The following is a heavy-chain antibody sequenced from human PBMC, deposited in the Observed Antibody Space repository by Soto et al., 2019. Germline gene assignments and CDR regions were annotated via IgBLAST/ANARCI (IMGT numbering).Heavy chain of an antibody. J-gene: IGHJ4*02. CDR2: ISSSSSYI. CDR1: GFTFSSYS. D-gene: IGHD6-19*01. V-gene: IGHV3-21*01. CDR3: ARVAERQWLDDF. Sequence: EVQLVESGGGLVKPGGSLRLSCAASGFTFSSYSMNWVRQATGKGLEWVSSISSSSSYIYYADSVKGRFTISRDNAKNSPYLQMNSVRAEDTAVYYRARVAERQWLDDFWGQGTLVTLSS.